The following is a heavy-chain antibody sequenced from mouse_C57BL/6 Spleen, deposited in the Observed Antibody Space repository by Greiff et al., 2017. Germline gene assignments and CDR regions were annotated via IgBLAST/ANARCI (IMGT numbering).Heavy chain of an antibody. CDR3: ARDSNYVDAMDY. D-gene: IGHD2-5*01. V-gene: IGHV3-6*01. Sequence: EVKVEESGPGLVKPSQSLSLTCSVTGYSITSGYYWNWIRQFPGNKLEWMGYISYDGSNNYNPSLKNRISITRDTSKNRFFLKLNSVTTEDTATYYCARDSNYVDAMDYWGQGTSVTVSS. CDR1: GYSITSGYY. CDR2: ISYDGSN. J-gene: IGHJ4*01.